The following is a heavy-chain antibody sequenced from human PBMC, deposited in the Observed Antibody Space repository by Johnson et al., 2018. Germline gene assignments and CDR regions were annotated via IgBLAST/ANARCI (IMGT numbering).Heavy chain of an antibody. CDR1: GFNFRAYG. CDR3: AKDYYDSSGSQPFDT. J-gene: IGHJ3*02. D-gene: IGHD3-22*01. Sequence: QVQLVQSGGGVVQPGRPLRLSCAASGFNFRAYGMNWVRQAPGKGLQWVALLSYAESETFYSYSVTGRFTVSRDNSKDKLYLQMNSLRVEDTAVYYCAKDYYDSSGSQPFDTWGQGTMVTVSS. V-gene: IGHV3-30*18. CDR2: LSYAESET.